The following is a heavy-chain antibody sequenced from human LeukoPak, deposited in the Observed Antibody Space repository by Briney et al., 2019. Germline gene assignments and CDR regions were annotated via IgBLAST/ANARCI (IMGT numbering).Heavy chain of an antibody. D-gene: IGHD5-18*01. Sequence: GGSLRLSCAASGFTLSDYYMSWIRQAPGKGLDWVSYISSSGSTIYYADSVKGRFTISRDNAKNSLYLQMNSLRAEDTAVYYCARDTAMAYYYYYMDVWGKGTTVTVSS. CDR2: ISSSGSTI. J-gene: IGHJ6*03. CDR1: GFTLSDYY. V-gene: IGHV3-11*04. CDR3: ARDTAMAYYYYYMDV.